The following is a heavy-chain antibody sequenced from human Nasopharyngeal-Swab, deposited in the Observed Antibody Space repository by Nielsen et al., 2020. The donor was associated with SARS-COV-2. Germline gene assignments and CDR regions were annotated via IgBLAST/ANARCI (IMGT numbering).Heavy chain of an antibody. CDR1: GYTFSSYA. J-gene: IGHJ5*02. CDR3: AKAVAPSSS. Sequence: GESLKISCAASGYTFSSYAMSWVRQAPGKGLEWVSAISGSGGSTYYADSVKGRFTITRDKSKNTLYLQMNSLRTEDTAVYYCAKAVAPSSSWGQGTLVTVSS. D-gene: IGHD6-6*01. CDR2: ISGSGGST. V-gene: IGHV3-23*01.